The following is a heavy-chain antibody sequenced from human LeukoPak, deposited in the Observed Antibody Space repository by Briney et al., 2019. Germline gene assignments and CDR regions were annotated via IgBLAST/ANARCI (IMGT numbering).Heavy chain of an antibody. CDR1: GYTFTSYA. Sequence: ASVTVSCKASGYTFTSYAMHWVRQAPGQGLEWMGWINAGNGNTKYSQKFQGRVTITRDTSASTAYMELSSLRSEDTAVYYCARVRGFGELFFDYWGQGTLVTVSS. CDR3: ARVRGFGELFFDY. J-gene: IGHJ4*02. CDR2: INAGNGNT. D-gene: IGHD3-10*01. V-gene: IGHV1-3*01.